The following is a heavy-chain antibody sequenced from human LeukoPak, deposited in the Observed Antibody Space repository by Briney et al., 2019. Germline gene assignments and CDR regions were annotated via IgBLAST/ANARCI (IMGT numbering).Heavy chain of an antibody. D-gene: IGHD3-10*01. V-gene: IGHV3-9*01. CDR3: AKDISRVGELLFDY. CDR1: GFTFDDYA. Sequence: GGSLRLSCAASGFTFDDYAMHWVRQAPGKGLEWVSGISWNSGNIGYADSVKGRFTISRDNAKNSLYLQMNSLRAEDTALYYCAKDISRVGELLFDYWGQGTLVTVSS. J-gene: IGHJ4*02. CDR2: ISWNSGNI.